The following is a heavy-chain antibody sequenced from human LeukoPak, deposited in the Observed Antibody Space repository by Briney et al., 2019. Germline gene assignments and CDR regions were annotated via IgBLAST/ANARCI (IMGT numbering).Heavy chain of an antibody. Sequence: SETLSLACTVSGGSISSSSYYWGWIRQPPGKGLEWIGSIYYSGSTYYNPSLKSRVTISVDTSKNQFSLKLSSVTAADTAVYYCARRPSVLMVYAIMAFDYWGQGTLVTVSS. D-gene: IGHD2-8*01. CDR2: IYYSGST. CDR1: GGSISSSSYY. CDR3: ARRPSVLMVYAIMAFDY. J-gene: IGHJ4*02. V-gene: IGHV4-39*01.